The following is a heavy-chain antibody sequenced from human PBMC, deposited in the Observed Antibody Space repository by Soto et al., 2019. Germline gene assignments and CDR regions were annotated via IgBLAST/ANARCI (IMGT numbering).Heavy chain of an antibody. Sequence: GGSLRLSCAASGFTFSSYGMHWVRQAPGKGLEWVAVISNDGSNKYYADSVKGRFTISRDNSKNTLYLQMNSLRAEDTAVYYCAKDGAYDFWFYYYYMDVWGKGTTVTVSS. CDR1: GFTFSSYG. CDR2: ISNDGSNK. J-gene: IGHJ6*03. D-gene: IGHD3-3*01. V-gene: IGHV3-30*18. CDR3: AKDGAYDFWFYYYYMDV.